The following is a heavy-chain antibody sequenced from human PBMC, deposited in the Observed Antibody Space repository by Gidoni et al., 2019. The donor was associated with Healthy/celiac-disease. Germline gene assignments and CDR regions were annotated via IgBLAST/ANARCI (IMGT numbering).Heavy chain of an antibody. Sequence: EVQLVESGGGLVQPGGSLRLSCAASGFTFSSYWMSWVRQAPGKGLEWVANIKQDGSEKYYVDSVKGRFTISRDNAKNSLYLQMNSLRAEDTAVYYCASGHRSVTQGVIFDYWGQGTLVTVSS. CDR3: ASGHRSVTQGVIFDY. J-gene: IGHJ4*02. CDR1: GFTFSSYW. CDR2: IKQDGSEK. D-gene: IGHD2-21*01. V-gene: IGHV3-7*01.